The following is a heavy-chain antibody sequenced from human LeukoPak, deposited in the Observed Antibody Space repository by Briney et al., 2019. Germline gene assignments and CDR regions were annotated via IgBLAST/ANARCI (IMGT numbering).Heavy chain of an antibody. J-gene: IGHJ4*02. CDR3: ARAPGIAVAGLPYYFDY. Sequence: PGGSLRLSCAASGFTFSSYSMNWVRQAPGKGLEWVSSISSSSSYIYYADSVKGRCTISRDNAKNSLYLQMNSLRAEDTAVYYCARAPGIAVAGLPYYFDYWGQGTLVTVSS. V-gene: IGHV3-21*01. D-gene: IGHD6-19*01. CDR1: GFTFSSYS. CDR2: ISSSSSYI.